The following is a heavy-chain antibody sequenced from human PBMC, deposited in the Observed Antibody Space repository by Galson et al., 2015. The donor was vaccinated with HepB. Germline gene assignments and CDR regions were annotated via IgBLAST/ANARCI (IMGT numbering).Heavy chain of an antibody. J-gene: IGHJ6*02. D-gene: IGHD6-13*01. Sequence: SVKVSCKASGYTFTSYGISWVRQAPGQGLEWMGWISAYNGNTNYAQKLQGRVTMTTDTSTSTAYMELRSLRSDDTAVFYCARVSSSWYYYYGMDVWGQGTTVTVSS. V-gene: IGHV1-18*01. CDR1: GYTFTSYG. CDR2: ISAYNGNT. CDR3: ARVSSSWYYYYGMDV.